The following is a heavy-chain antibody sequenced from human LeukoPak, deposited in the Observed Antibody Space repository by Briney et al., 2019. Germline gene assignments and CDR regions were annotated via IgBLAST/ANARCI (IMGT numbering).Heavy chain of an antibody. J-gene: IGHJ4*02. D-gene: IGHD6-19*01. CDR2: INSDGSST. V-gene: IGHV3-74*01. CDR1: GFTLDDYA. Sequence: GGSLRLSCTASGFTLDDYAMHWVRQAPGKGLVWVSRINSDGSSTSYADSVKGRFTISRDNAKNTLYLQMNSLRAEDTAVYYCASRIAVAEFWGQGTLVTVSS. CDR3: ASRIAVAEF.